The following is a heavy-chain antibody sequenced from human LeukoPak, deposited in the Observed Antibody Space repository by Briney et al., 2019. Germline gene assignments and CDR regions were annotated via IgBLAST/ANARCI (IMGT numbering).Heavy chain of an antibody. V-gene: IGHV3-7*01. CDR3: AIPPLSGTGSSRPLAGVDA. J-gene: IGHJ6*02. D-gene: IGHD3-10*01. CDR2: IKEDGSEK. CDR1: GFTFSNYW. Sequence: GGSLRLSCAVSGFTFSNYWMSWVRQAPGKGLDWVANIKEDGSEKYYVDSVKGRFTISRDNAKNSLYLQMNSLRAEDTAVYYCAIPPLSGTGSSRPLAGVDAWGQGTTVTVSS.